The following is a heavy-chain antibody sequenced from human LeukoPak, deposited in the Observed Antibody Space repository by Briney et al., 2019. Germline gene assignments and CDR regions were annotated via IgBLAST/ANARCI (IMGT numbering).Heavy chain of an antibody. CDR1: GGSISSGSYY. D-gene: IGHD6-19*01. CDR2: IYTSGST. J-gene: IGHJ4*02. V-gene: IGHV4-61*02. Sequence: SQTLSLTCTVSGGSISSGSYYWSWIRQPAGKGLEWIGRIYTSGSTNYNPSLKSRVTISVDTSKNQFSLKLSSVTAADTAVYYCARRWQQLVRDTPRYSSGWYNGNARHYYFDYWGQGTLVTVSS. CDR3: ARRWQQLVRDTPRYSSGWYNGNARHYYFDY.